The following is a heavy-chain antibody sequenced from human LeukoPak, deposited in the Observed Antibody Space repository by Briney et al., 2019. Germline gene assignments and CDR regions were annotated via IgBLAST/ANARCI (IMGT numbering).Heavy chain of an antibody. V-gene: IGHV3-9*01. CDR1: GFTFDDYA. Sequence: PGGSLRLSCAASGFTFDDYAMHWVRQAPGKGLEWVSGISWNSGSIGYADSVKGRFTISRDNAKNSLYLQMNSLRAEDTALYYCAKVDTAMALRAYFDYWGQGTLVTVSS. D-gene: IGHD5-18*01. J-gene: IGHJ4*02. CDR2: ISWNSGSI. CDR3: AKVDTAMALRAYFDY.